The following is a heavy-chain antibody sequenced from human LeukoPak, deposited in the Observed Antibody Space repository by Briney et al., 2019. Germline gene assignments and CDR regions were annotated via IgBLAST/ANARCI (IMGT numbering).Heavy chain of an antibody. D-gene: IGHD6-13*01. Sequence: GGSLRLSCAASEFSFSSYGMHWVRQAPGKGLEWVADIWYDGSNKYYADSVRGRFTISRDNSKNTLYLQMRSLRADDTAVYFCARGTSPYSSSWLDYWGQGTLVTVSS. CDR3: ARGTSPYSSSWLDY. J-gene: IGHJ4*02. CDR2: IWYDGSNK. CDR1: EFSFSSYG. V-gene: IGHV3-33*01.